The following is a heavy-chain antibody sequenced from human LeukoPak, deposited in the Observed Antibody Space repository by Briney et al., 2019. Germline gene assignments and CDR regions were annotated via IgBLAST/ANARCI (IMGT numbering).Heavy chain of an antibody. CDR3: AVPLRDY. CDR2: IWYDGSNK. J-gene: IGHJ4*02. CDR1: GFTFRSYG. D-gene: IGHD3-16*01. V-gene: IGHV3-33*01. Sequence: GGSLRLFCAASGFTFRSYGMHWVRQVRGKGLEWVAVIWYDGSNKYYADSVKGRFTISRDNSKNTLYLQMNSLRAEDTAVYYCAVPLRDYWGQGTLVTVSS.